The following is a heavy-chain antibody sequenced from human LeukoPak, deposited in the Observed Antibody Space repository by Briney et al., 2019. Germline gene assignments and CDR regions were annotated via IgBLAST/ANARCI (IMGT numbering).Heavy chain of an antibody. J-gene: IGHJ4*02. Sequence: SETLSLTCTVSGGSISNSNSYWGWFRQPPGKGLEWIGSIYYTGTTNYNPSVKSRVTISVDTSKNQLSLKLSSVTAADTAVYYCARRGYSSGWYDYWGQGTLVTVS. D-gene: IGHD6-19*01. CDR3: ARRGYSSGWYDY. CDR2: IYYTGTT. V-gene: IGHV4-39*01. CDR1: GGSISNSNSY.